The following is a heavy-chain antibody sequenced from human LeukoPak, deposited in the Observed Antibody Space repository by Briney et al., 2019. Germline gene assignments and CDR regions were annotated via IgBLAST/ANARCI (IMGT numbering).Heavy chain of an antibody. J-gene: IGHJ3*02. CDR1: GFTFSSYW. V-gene: IGHV3-74*01. D-gene: IGHD3-22*01. Sequence: GGSLRLSCAASGFTFSSYWMHWVRQAPGKGLVWVSRINSDGSSTSYADSVKGRFTISRDNAKNSLYLQMNSLRAEDTAVYYCARVGMIVVVIPGVDAFDIWGQGTMVTVSS. CDR2: INSDGSST. CDR3: ARVGMIVVVIPGVDAFDI.